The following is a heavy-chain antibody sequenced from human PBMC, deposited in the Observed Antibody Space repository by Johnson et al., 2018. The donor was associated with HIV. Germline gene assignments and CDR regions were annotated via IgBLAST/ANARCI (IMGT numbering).Heavy chain of an antibody. V-gene: IGHV3-30*04. CDR1: GFTFSSYA. CDR2: ISYDGNNK. D-gene: IGHD2-2*01. J-gene: IGHJ3*02. CDR3: AREGMGGDSVVVPAARGAFDI. Sequence: QVQLVESGGGVVQPGRSLRLSCAASGFTFSSYAMHWVRQAPGKGLEWVAVISYDGNNKYYADSVKGRFTISRDNSKNTLYLQMNSLRAEDTALYYCAREGMGGDSVVVPAARGAFDIWGQGTMVTVSS.